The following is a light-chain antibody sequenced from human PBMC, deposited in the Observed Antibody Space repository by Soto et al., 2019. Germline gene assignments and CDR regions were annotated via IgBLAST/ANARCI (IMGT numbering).Light chain of an antibody. V-gene: IGLV2-11*01. Sequence: QSALTQPRPVSGSPGQSVTISCTGTSSDVGGYNYVSWYQQFPGKAPKLIIFDVNKRPSGVPNRFSGSKSGNSASLTISGLQADDESDYYCSSYAGTSTWVFGGGTKLTVL. CDR1: SSDVGGYNY. CDR2: DVN. CDR3: SSYAGTSTWV. J-gene: IGLJ3*02.